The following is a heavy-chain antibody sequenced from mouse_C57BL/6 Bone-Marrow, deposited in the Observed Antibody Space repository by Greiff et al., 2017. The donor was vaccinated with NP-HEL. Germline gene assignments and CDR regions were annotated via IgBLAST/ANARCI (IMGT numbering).Heavy chain of an antibody. CDR2: ISYDGST. D-gene: IGHD1-1*01. CDR1: GYSITRGYY. CDR3: ARGSTVVDN. J-gene: IGHJ2*01. Sequence: EVQLQQSGPGLVKPSQSLSLTCSVTGYSITRGYYWNWIRQFPGNKMEWMGYISYDGSTNYNPSLKNRISITRDTSKNQFFLKLNSVTTEDTATYYCARGSTVVDNWGQGTTLTVSS. V-gene: IGHV3-6*01.